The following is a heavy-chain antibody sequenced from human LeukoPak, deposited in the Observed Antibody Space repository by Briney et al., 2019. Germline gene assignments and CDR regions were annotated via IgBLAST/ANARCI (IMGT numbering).Heavy chain of an antibody. D-gene: IGHD3-10*01. Sequence: GASVKVSCKASGGTFSRYAISWVRQAPGQGLGWMGGIIPIFGTTNYAQKFQGRVTIIADESTSTAYMELSSLRSEDTAVYYCARNVLPTNWFDPWGQGTLVTVSS. CDR1: GGTFSRYA. V-gene: IGHV1-69*13. CDR2: IIPIFGTT. CDR3: ARNVLPTNWFDP. J-gene: IGHJ5*02.